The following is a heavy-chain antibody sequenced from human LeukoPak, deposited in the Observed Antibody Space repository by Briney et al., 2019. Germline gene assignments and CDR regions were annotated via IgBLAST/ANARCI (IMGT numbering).Heavy chain of an antibody. V-gene: IGHV3-23*01. CDR2: ISGSGGST. CDR3: AKPQTRYSGSSDAFDY. J-gene: IGHJ4*02. D-gene: IGHD1-26*01. Sequence: SGGSLRLSCAASGFTFSSYAMSWVRQAPGKGLEWVSAISGSGGSTYYADSVKGRFTISRDNSKNTLYLQMNSLRAEDTAIYYCAKPQTRYSGSSDAFDYWGQGTLVTVSS. CDR1: GFTFSSYA.